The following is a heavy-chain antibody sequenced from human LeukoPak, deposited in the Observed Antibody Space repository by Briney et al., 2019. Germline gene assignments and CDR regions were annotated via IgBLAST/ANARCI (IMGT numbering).Heavy chain of an antibody. J-gene: IGHJ6*03. CDR2: IYTSGGT. D-gene: IGHD3-9*01. Sequence: SETLSLTCTVSGGSISSGSYYWSWIRQPAGKGLEWIGRIYTSGGTNYNPSLKSRVTISVDTSKNQFSLKLSSVTAADTAVYYCATMTGYYYYYYMDVWGKGTTVTVSS. CDR1: GGSISSGSYY. CDR3: ATMTGYYYYYYMDV. V-gene: IGHV4-61*02.